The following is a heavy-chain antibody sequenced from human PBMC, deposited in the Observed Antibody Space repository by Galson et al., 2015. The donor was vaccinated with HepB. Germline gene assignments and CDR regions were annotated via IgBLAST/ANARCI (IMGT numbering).Heavy chain of an antibody. CDR2: ISGTGGTT. Sequence: SLRLSCAASGFSFSSYAMSWVRQAPGKGLEWVSGISGTGGTTNYAGSVKGRFTISRDNSKNTVYLQMNSLRAEDTAVYYCAKGLWVDDFWSGLDYWGQGTLVTVSS. CDR1: GFSFSSYA. CDR3: AKGLWVDDFWSGLDY. V-gene: IGHV3-23*01. J-gene: IGHJ4*02. D-gene: IGHD3-3*01.